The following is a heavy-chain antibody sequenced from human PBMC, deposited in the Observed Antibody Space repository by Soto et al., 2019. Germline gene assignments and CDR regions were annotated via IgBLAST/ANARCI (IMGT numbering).Heavy chain of an antibody. CDR3: ARASPSITGAGCYYYYMDV. CDR2: ISSSSSTI. Sequence: EVQLVESGGGLVQPGGSLRLSCAASGFTFSSYSMNWVRQAPGKGLEWVSYISSSSSTIYYADSVKGRFTISRDNAKNSLYLQMNSLRAEDTAVYYCARASPSITGAGCYYYYMDVWGKGTTVTVSS. D-gene: IGHD1-20*01. J-gene: IGHJ6*03. V-gene: IGHV3-48*01. CDR1: GFTFSSYS.